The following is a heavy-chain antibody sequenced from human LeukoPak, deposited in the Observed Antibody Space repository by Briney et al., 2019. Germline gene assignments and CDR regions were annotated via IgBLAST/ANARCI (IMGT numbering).Heavy chain of an antibody. V-gene: IGHV1-8*01. D-gene: IGHD2-15*01. J-gene: IGHJ4*02. CDR1: GYTFTSYD. CDR3: ARVGYCSGGSCPYYFDY. Sequence: ASVKVSCKASGYTFTSYDINCVRQATGQGLEWMGWMNPNSGNTGYAQKFQGRVTMTRNTSISTAYMELSSLRSEDTAVYYCARVGYCSGGSCPYYFDYWGQGTLVTVSS. CDR2: MNPNSGNT.